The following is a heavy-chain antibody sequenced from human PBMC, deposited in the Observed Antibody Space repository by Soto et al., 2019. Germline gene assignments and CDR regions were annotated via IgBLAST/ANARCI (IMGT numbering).Heavy chain of an antibody. CDR1: GGSISSGGYS. V-gene: IGHV4-30-2*01. CDR2: IYHSGST. Sequence: QLQLQESGSGLVKPSQTLSLTCAVSGGSISSGGYSWRWIRHPPGKGLEWTGYIYHSGSTYSNPSRKSRVTISVDSSKTQFSLKLSSVTAADTAVYYCARVPSPWGQGTLVAVSS. CDR3: ARVPSP. J-gene: IGHJ5*02.